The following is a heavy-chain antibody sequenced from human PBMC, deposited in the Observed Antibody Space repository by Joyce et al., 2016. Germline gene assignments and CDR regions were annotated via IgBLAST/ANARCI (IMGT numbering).Heavy chain of an antibody. CDR2: IYYSGST. Sequence: QVQLQESGPGLVKPSETPSLTCTVSGGSISIHYWSWIRQPPGKRLEWMGYIYYSGSTNYNPSLKSRVTISVDTSKNQFSLKLRSVSAADTAVYYCARGLGTPYGMDVWGQGTTVTVSS. D-gene: IGHD7-27*01. CDR3: ARGLGTPYGMDV. J-gene: IGHJ6*02. CDR1: GGSISIHY. V-gene: IGHV4-59*11.